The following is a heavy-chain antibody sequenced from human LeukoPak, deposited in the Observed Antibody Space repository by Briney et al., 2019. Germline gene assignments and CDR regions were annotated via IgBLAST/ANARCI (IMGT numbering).Heavy chain of an antibody. CDR1: GGSFSGYY. CDR3: ARGPGLVRLGFDY. Sequence: SETLSLTCAVYGGSFSGYYWSWIRQPPGKGLEWIGEINHSGSTNYNPSLKSRVTISVDTSKNQFSLKLSSVTAADTAVYYCARGPGLVRLGFDYRGQGTLVTVSS. J-gene: IGHJ4*02. CDR2: INHSGST. V-gene: IGHV4-34*01. D-gene: IGHD2/OR15-2a*01.